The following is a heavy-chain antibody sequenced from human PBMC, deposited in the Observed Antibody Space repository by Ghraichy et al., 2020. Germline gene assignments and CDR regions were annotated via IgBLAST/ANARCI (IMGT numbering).Heavy chain of an antibody. J-gene: IGHJ4*02. CDR3: ARFEDGYSYGLIHFDY. Sequence: ASVKVSCKASGYKFTSYGISWFRQAPGQGLEWLGWMSEYKGETRYAQRLQDRVTLTTEKSTNTAYMELRSLRSDDTAVYFCARFEDGYSYGLIHFDYWGQGTLVTVSS. CDR1: GYKFTSYG. CDR2: MSEYKGET. D-gene: IGHD5-18*01. V-gene: IGHV1-18*01.